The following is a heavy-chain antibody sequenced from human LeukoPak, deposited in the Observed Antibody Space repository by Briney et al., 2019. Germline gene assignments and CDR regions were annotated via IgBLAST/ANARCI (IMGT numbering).Heavy chain of an antibody. CDR1: GFTFSNYA. V-gene: IGHV3-64D*09. CDR2: ISSNGGST. J-gene: IGHJ5*02. Sequence: GGSLRLSCAASGFTFSNYAMGWVRQAPGKGLEYVSAISSNGGSTYYADSVKGRFTISRDNSKNTLNLQMSGLRAEDTAVYYCVSTFGAIPTWGQGTLVTVSS. CDR3: VSTFGAIPT. D-gene: IGHD2-2*02.